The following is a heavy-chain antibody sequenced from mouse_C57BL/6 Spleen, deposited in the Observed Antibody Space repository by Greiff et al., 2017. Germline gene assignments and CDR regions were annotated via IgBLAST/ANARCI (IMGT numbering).Heavy chain of an antibody. CDR2: IYPGDGDT. J-gene: IGHJ1*03. V-gene: IGHV1-82*01. CDR3: ARGSTYWYFDV. Sequence: QVQLKESGPELVKPGASVKISCKASGYAFSSSWMNWVKQRPGKGLEWIGRIYPGDGDTNYNGKFKGKATLTADKSSSTAYMQLSSLTSEDSAVYFCARGSTYWYFDVWGTGTTGTVAS. D-gene: IGHD5-1*01. CDR1: GYAFSSSW.